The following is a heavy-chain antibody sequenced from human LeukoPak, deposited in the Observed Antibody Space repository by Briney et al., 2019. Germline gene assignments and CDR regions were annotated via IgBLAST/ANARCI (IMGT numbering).Heavy chain of an antibody. CDR1: GFTFSTYA. CDR2: IRYDGSNK. V-gene: IGHV3-30*02. J-gene: IGHJ4*02. D-gene: IGHD3-16*01. CDR3: AKGENDYVWGNQD. Sequence: GGSLRLSCTASGFTFSTYAMAWVRQAPGKGLEWVAFIRYDGSNKYYADSVKGRFTISRDNSKNTLYLQMNSLRAEDTAVYYCAKGENDYVWGNQDWGQGTLVTVSS.